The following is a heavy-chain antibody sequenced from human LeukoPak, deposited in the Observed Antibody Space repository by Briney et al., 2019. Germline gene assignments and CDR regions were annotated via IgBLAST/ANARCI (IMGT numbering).Heavy chain of an antibody. CDR1: GGSISSYY. J-gene: IGHJ5*02. CDR3: ARGGYYGSGNDFRFDP. D-gene: IGHD3-10*01. CDR2: FYYSGST. V-gene: IGHV4-59*01. Sequence: PSETLSLTCSVSGGSISSYYWSWIRQPPGKGLEWIGYFYYSGSTNYKPSLKSRVTISVDTSKNQFSLKLSSVTAADTAVYYCARGGYYGSGNDFRFDPWGQGTLVTVSS.